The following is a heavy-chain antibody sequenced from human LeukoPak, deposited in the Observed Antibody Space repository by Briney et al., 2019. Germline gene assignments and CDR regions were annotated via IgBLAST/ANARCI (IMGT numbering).Heavy chain of an antibody. D-gene: IGHD6-13*01. CDR1: GGSISSYY. Sequence: SETLSLTCTVSGGSISSYYWSWIRQPPGKGLEWIGYIYYSGSTNYNPSLKSRVTISVDTSKNQFSLKLSSLSAADTAVYYCARIRSNWYIDYWGQGTLVTVSS. V-gene: IGHV4-59*08. J-gene: IGHJ4*02. CDR2: IYYSGST. CDR3: ARIRSNWYIDY.